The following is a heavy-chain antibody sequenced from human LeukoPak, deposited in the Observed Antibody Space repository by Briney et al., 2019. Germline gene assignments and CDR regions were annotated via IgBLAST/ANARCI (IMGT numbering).Heavy chain of an antibody. CDR1: GFTFSDYG. CDR3: GRAFPPLRTSSAGDL. Sequence: PGGSLRLSCSASGFTFSDYGMNWIRQAPGKGLEWISAISGRSSHTYYGDSVKGRFSISRDNAKNLLYLQMNGLGAEDTAVYYCGRAFPPLRTSSAGDLWGQGTLVTVSS. J-gene: IGHJ4*02. CDR2: ISGRSSHT. V-gene: IGHV3-21*06. D-gene: IGHD3-16*01.